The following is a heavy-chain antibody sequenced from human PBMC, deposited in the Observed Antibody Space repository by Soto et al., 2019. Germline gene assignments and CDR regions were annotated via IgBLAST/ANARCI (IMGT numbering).Heavy chain of an antibody. CDR3: ARGYSSGPDS. Sequence: GGSLRLSCAASGFTFRNYWMHWVRQAPGKGLVWVSRINSDGGSTAYAGSVKGRFSISRDNAKNTLYLQMNTLRAEDTALYYCARGYSSGPDSWGQGTLVTVSS. V-gene: IGHV3-74*01. D-gene: IGHD6-19*01. J-gene: IGHJ4*02. CDR2: INSDGGST. CDR1: GFTFRNYW.